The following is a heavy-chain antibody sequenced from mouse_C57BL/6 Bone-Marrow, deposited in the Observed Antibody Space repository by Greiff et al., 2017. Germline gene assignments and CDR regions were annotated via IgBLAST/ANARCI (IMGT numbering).Heavy chain of an antibody. J-gene: IGHJ3*01. CDR2: ISGGGGNT. Sequence: EVKLMESGGGLVKPGGSLKLSCAASGFTFSSYTMSWVRQTPEKRLEWVATISGGGGNTYYPDSVKGRFTISRDNAKNTLYLQMSSLRSEDTALYYCARQGNFYGRAYWGQGTLVTVSA. D-gene: IGHD2-1*01. V-gene: IGHV5-9*01. CDR1: GFTFSSYT. CDR3: ARQGNFYGRAY.